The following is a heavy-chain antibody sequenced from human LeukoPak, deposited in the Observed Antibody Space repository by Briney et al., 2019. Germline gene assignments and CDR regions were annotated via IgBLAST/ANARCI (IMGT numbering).Heavy chain of an antibody. CDR2: LYWNDDN. CDR1: GFSLSTSGVG. Sequence: SGPTLVNPTQTLTLTCTFSGFSLSTSGVGVGWIRQPPGKALEWLALLYWNDDNRYSPSLKSRLTITKDTSKNQVVLTMTNMDPVDTATYYCAHSRDSSGWATYNWFDPWGQGTLVTVSS. J-gene: IGHJ5*02. CDR3: AHSRDSSGWATYNWFDP. D-gene: IGHD6-19*01. V-gene: IGHV2-5*01.